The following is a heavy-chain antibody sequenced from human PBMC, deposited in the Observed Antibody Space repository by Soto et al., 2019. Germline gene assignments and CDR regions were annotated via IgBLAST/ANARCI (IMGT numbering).Heavy chain of an antibody. Sequence: PSETLSLTCTVSGGSISRYYWSWIRQPPGKGLEWIGYIYYSGSTNYNPSLKSRVTISVDTSKNQFSLMLTAVTAADTAVYYCARTHSGSYYSVFNYWGRGSLVTVSS. V-gene: IGHV4-59*08. D-gene: IGHD1-26*01. CDR1: GGSISRYY. CDR3: ARTHSGSYYSVFNY. CDR2: IYYSGST. J-gene: IGHJ4*02.